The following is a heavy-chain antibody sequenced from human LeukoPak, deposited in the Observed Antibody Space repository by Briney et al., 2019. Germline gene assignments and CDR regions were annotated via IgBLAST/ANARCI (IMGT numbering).Heavy chain of an antibody. CDR2: INPNSGGT. CDR1: GYTFTGYY. CDR3: ARGEGTVIAAAGTNFL. J-gene: IGHJ4*02. Sequence: GASVTVSCMASGYTFTGYYMHWVRQAPGQGLEWMGWINPNSGGTNYAQKFQGRVTMTRDTSISTAYMELSRLRSDDTAVYYCARGEGTVIAAAGTNFLWGQGTLVTVSS. D-gene: IGHD6-13*01. V-gene: IGHV1-2*02.